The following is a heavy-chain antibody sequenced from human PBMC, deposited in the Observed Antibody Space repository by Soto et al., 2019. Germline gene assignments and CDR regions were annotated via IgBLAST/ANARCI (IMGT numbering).Heavy chain of an antibody. D-gene: IGHD4-17*01. J-gene: IGHJ4*02. CDR3: ASRYGGTLDY. CDR2: IYYSGST. V-gene: IGHV4-59*08. CDR1: GGSISSYY. Sequence: QVQLQESGPGLVKPSETLSLTCTVSGGSISSYYWSWIRQPPGKGLEWIGYIYYSGSTNYNPSLKSRVTISVDTSKNRFSLKLSSVPAADTAVYYCASRYGGTLDYWGQGTLVTVSS.